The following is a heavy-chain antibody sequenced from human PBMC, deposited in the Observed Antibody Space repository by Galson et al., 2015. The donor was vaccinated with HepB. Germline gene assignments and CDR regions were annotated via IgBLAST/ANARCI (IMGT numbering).Heavy chain of an antibody. D-gene: IGHD2-2*02. CDR1: GYTFTDYY. V-gene: IGHV1-2*02. CDR3: ARGYCSSTSCYRFAFDI. CDR2: INPNSGGT. Sequence: SVKVSCKASGYTFTDYYMHWVRQAPGRGFEWMGWINPNSGGTNYAQKFQGRVTMTRDTSISTAYMELSRLGSDDTAVYYCARGYCSSTSCYRFAFDIWGQGTMVTVSS. J-gene: IGHJ3*02.